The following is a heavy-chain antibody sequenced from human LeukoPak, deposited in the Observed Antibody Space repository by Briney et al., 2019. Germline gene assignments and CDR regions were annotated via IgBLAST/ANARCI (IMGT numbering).Heavy chain of an antibody. J-gene: IGHJ4*02. CDR3: ARHRVLGIAAAPYYFDS. Sequence: PSETLSLTCTVSGGSISGSSYFWGWIRQPPGKGLEWIGSVYYGGSTYYNPSLKSRVTISVDTSKNQFSLKLRSVTAADTALYYCARHRVLGIAAAPYYFDSWSQGTLVTVSS. CDR1: GGSISGSSYF. V-gene: IGHV4-39*01. CDR2: VYYGGST. D-gene: IGHD6-13*01.